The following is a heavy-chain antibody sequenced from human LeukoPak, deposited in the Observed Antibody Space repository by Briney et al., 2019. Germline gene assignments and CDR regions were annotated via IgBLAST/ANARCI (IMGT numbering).Heavy chain of an antibody. V-gene: IGHV1-46*01. J-gene: IGHJ4*02. CDR1: GYIFITHY. CDR2: INPNGGTT. CDR3: GRGNYYDSSAYYLDY. D-gene: IGHD3-22*01. Sequence: ASVKVSCKTSGYIFITHYMHWVRQAPGQGLEWMGVINPNGGTTNYPQKFQGRVTMTTDSSTSTVYMELSSLTSEDTALYYRGRGNYYDSSAYYLDYWGQGTLVTVSS.